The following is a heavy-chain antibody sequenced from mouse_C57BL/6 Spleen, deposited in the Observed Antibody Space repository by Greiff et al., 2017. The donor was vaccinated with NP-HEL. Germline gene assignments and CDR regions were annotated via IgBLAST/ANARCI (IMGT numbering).Heavy chain of an antibody. CDR1: GYAFSSSW. CDR3: AREEVITTAPWFAY. D-gene: IGHD1-2*01. V-gene: IGHV1-82*01. Sequence: QVQLQQSGPELVKPGASVKISCKASGYAFSSSWMNWVKQRPGKGLEWIGRIYPGDGDTNYNGKFKGKATLTADKSSSTAYMQLSSLTSEDSAVYFCAREEVITTAPWFAYWGQGTLVTVSA. J-gene: IGHJ3*01. CDR2: IYPGDGDT.